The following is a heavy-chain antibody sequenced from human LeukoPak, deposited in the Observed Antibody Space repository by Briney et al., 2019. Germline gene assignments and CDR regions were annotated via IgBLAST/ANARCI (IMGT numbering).Heavy chain of an antibody. J-gene: IGHJ4*02. CDR1: GYTFTCYY. Sequence: ASVKVSCKASGYTFTCYYMHWVRQAPGQGLEWMGWINPNSGGTNYAQKFQGRVTMTRDTSISTAYMELSRLRSDDTAVYYCARSLRTFVTVTTIFDYWGQGTLVTVSS. CDR3: ARSLRTFVTVTTIFDY. D-gene: IGHD4-17*01. V-gene: IGHV1-2*02. CDR2: INPNSGGT.